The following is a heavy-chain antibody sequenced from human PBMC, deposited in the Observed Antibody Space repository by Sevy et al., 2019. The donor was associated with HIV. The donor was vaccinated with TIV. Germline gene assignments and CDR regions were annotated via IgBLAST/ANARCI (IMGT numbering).Heavy chain of an antibody. CDR2: IYSGGST. V-gene: IGHV3-53*01. D-gene: IGHD3-9*01. CDR3: ARDSSRYFDWSYGMDV. Sequence: GGSLRLSCAASGFTVSSNYMSWVRQAPGKGLEWVSVIYSGGSTYYADSVKGRFTISRDNSKNTLYLQMNSLRAEDTAVYYCARDSSRYFDWSYGMDVWGPGTTVTVSS. CDR1: GFTVSSNY. J-gene: IGHJ6*02.